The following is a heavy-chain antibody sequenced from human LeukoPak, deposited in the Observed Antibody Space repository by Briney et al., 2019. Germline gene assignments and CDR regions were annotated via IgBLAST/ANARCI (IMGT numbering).Heavy chain of an antibody. CDR1: GGSISSYY. J-gene: IGHJ4*02. CDR2: THYSGST. V-gene: IGHV4-59*01. Sequence: PSETLSLTCTVAGGSISSYYWSWTRQPTGKGLEWIGYTHYSGSTKYNPSLKSRLTMSLDTSKNQFSLRLSSVTAADTAVYFCARGAAGTGAADYWGQGTLVTVSS. CDR3: ARGAAGTGAADY. D-gene: IGHD6-13*01.